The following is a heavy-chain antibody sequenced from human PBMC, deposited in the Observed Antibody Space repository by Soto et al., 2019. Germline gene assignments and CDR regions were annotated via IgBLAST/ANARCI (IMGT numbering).Heavy chain of an antibody. CDR3: AKDGTHLWAKQYYFDS. J-gene: IGHJ4*02. Sequence: GGSLRLSCSASGFTFSDYTMHWVRQAPCRGLEWVAIILYDESDQYYSDSVKGRFTISRDNSKNTLYLQMHSLTTEDTAVYYCAKDGTHLWAKQYYFDSWGQGALVTVSS. CDR2: ILYDESDQ. V-gene: IGHV3-30*18. CDR1: GFTFSDYT. D-gene: IGHD1-26*01.